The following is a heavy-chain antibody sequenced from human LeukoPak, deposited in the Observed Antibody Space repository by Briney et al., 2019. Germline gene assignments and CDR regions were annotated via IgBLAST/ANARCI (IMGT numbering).Heavy chain of an antibody. CDR1: GFTFSSYS. D-gene: IGHD2-15*01. CDR2: IKANVDGGTT. CDR3: ATLAGDYYYYYYMDV. J-gene: IGHJ6*03. V-gene: IGHV3-15*01. Sequence: GGSLRLSCAASGFTFSSYSMNWVRQAPGKGLEWVGRIKANVDGGTTDYAAPVKGRFSISRDDSRGTLYLQMNSLKNDDTGVYYCATLAGDYYYYYYMDVWGKGTTVTVSS.